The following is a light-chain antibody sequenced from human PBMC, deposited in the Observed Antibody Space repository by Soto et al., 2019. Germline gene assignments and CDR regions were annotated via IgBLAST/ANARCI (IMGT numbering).Light chain of an antibody. Sequence: QPVLTHAPSGSGAPRQRGPIPPTRSKSNIGAGYDVKWYQHLPGTAPKLLIHGNTNRPSGVPDRFSGSKSGTSASLAITALQAEDEGDYYCQSYDTTLSSWVFGGGTKVTVL. CDR3: QSYDTTLSSWV. J-gene: IGLJ3*02. CDR2: GNT. V-gene: IGLV1-40*01. CDR1: KSNIGAGYD.